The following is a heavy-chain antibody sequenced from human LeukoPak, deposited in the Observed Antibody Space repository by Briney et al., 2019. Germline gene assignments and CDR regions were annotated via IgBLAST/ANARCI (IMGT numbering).Heavy chain of an antibody. CDR1: GGSISSYY. V-gene: IGHV4-59*01. D-gene: IGHD1-14*01. CDR2: IYYSGST. Sequence: PSETLSLTCTVSGGSISSYYWSWIRQPPGKGLEWTGYIYYSGSTNYNPSLKSRVTISVDTSKNQFSLKLSSVTAADTAVYYCARDRGNLQHWGQGTLVTVSS. CDR3: ARDRGNLQH. J-gene: IGHJ1*01.